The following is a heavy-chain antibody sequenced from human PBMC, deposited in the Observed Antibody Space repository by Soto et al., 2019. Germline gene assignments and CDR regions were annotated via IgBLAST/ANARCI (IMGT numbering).Heavy chain of an antibody. Sequence: SVKVSCKASGGGFSSCSIRWARHSPGQGQEWIGKIIPILGIANYAQKFQGRVTITSDKSTSTAYMELSSLRSEDTAVFYCAIRVALDYNCSSTSCPPAEPSDTNPRGGRYYYYYMDVWGKGTTVTVSS. CDR2: IIPILGIA. CDR1: GGGFSSCS. CDR3: AIRVALDYNCSSTSCPPAEPSDTNPRGGRYYYYYMDV. J-gene: IGHJ6*03. V-gene: IGHV1-69*02. D-gene: IGHD2-2*01.